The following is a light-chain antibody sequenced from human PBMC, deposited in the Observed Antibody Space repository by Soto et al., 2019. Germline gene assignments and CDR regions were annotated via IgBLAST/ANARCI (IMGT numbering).Light chain of an antibody. V-gene: IGKV3-15*01. CDR1: QSVSSN. J-gene: IGKJ4*01. CDR2: GAS. CDR3: QQYNNWPPLT. Sequence: EIVMTQSPATLSVSPGERATLSCRASQSVSSNLAWYQQKPGQAPRLLIYGASTRATGIPARFSGGESGTEFTLTISSLQSEDFAVYYCQQYNNWPPLTFGGGTKVEIK.